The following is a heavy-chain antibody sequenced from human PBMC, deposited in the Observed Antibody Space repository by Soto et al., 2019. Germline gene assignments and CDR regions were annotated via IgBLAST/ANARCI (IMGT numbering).Heavy chain of an antibody. Sequence: GASVKVSCKASGGTFSSYAISWVRQAPGQGLEWMGGIIPIFGTANYAQKFQGRVTITADESTSTAYMELSSLRSEDTAVYYCARDTGRVRAIPGRAFDIWGQGPMVTVSS. V-gene: IGHV1-69*13. D-gene: IGHD1-26*01. CDR2: IIPIFGTA. CDR1: GGTFSSYA. J-gene: IGHJ3*02. CDR3: ARDTGRVRAIPGRAFDI.